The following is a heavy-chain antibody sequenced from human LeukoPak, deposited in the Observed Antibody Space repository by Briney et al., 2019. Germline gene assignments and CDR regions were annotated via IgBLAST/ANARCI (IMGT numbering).Heavy chain of an antibody. V-gene: IGHV4-31*03. J-gene: IGHJ3*02. Sequence: SQTLSLTCTVSGGSISSGGYYWSWTRQHPGKGLEWIGCIYYSGSTYYNPSLKSRVTISVDTSKNQFSLKLSSVTAADTAVYYCASGVTTVNDAFDIWGQGTVVTVSS. CDR1: GGSISSGGYY. CDR2: IYYSGST. D-gene: IGHD4-17*01. CDR3: ASGVTTVNDAFDI.